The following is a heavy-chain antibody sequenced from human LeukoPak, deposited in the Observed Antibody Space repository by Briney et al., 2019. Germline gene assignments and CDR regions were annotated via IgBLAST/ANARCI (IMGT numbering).Heavy chain of an antibody. CDR3: ARMGTATTKFAP. D-gene: IGHD4-17*01. CDR2: IYTSGTT. CDR1: GGSISSGNYC. Sequence: MTSETLSLTCTVSGGSISSGNYCWNWIRQPAGKGLEWIGRIYTSGTTNYNPSLKSRVTISVDTSKNQFSLTLSSVTAADTAVYYCARMGTATTKFAPWGQGTLVTVSS. J-gene: IGHJ5*02. V-gene: IGHV4-61*02.